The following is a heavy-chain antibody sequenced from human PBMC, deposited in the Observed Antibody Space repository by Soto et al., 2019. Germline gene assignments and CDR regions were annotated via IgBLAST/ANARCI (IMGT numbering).Heavy chain of an antibody. D-gene: IGHD3-3*01. CDR1: GGTFSSYA. CDR3: ARDMGYDFWSGYSERRDYFDY. J-gene: IGHJ4*02. V-gene: IGHV1-69*13. Sequence: SVKVSCKASGGTFSSYAISWVRQAPGQGLEWMGGIIPIFGTANYAQKFQGRVTITADESTSTAYMELSSLRSEDTAVYYCARDMGYDFWSGYSERRDYFDYWGQGTLVTVS. CDR2: IIPIFGTA.